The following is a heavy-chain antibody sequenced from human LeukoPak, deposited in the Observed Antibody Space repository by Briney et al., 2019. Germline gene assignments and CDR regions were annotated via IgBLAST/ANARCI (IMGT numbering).Heavy chain of an antibody. Sequence: GGSLRLSCAASGFTFSSYAMHWVRQAPGKGLEWVAVISYDGSNKYYADSVKGRFTISRDNSKNTLYLQMNSLRAEDTAVYYCVRSVLVPYYYYGMDVWGQGTTVTVSS. CDR2: ISYDGSNK. J-gene: IGHJ6*02. CDR1: GFTFSSYA. V-gene: IGHV3-30-3*01. D-gene: IGHD6-6*01. CDR3: VRSVLVPYYYYGMDV.